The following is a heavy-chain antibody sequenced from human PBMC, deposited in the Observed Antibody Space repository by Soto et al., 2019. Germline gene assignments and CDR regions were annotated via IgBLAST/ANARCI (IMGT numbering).Heavy chain of an antibody. CDR1: GGSFSGYY. CDR2: INHSGST. D-gene: IGHD2-21*01. J-gene: IGHJ5*02. CDR3: ARAAVWRGWFDP. V-gene: IGHV4-34*01. Sequence: SETLSLTCAVYGGSFSGYYWSWIRQPPGKGLEWIGEINHSGSTNYNPSPKSRVTISVDTSKNQFSLKLSSVTAADTAVYYCARAAVWRGWFDPWGQGTLVTVSS.